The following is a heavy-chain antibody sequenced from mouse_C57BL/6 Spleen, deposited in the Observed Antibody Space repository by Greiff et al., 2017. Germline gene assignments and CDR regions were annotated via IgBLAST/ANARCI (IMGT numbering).Heavy chain of an antibody. CDR3: ARARDGFAY. Sequence: LVESGAELVKPGASVKMSCKASGYTFTSYWITWVKQRPGQGLEWIGDIYPGSGSTNYNEKFKSKATLTVDTSSSTAYMQLSSLTSEDSAVYYCARARDGFAYWGQGTLVTVSA. J-gene: IGHJ3*01. CDR1: GYTFTSYW. CDR2: IYPGSGST. V-gene: IGHV1-55*01. D-gene: IGHD3-3*01.